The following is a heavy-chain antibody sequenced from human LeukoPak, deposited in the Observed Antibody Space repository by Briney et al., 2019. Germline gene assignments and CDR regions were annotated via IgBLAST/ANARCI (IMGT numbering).Heavy chain of an antibody. Sequence: SETLSLTCTVSGGSISNYYWTWIRQPPGKGLEWIGYIYYSGSTNYNPSLKSRVTISVDTSKNQFSLKLSSVTAADTAVYYCARQAGSYAFYYYDYWAQGTLVTVSS. CDR1: GGSISNYY. J-gene: IGHJ4*02. CDR3: ARQAGSYAFYYYDY. CDR2: IYYSGST. D-gene: IGHD2-2*01. V-gene: IGHV4-59*08.